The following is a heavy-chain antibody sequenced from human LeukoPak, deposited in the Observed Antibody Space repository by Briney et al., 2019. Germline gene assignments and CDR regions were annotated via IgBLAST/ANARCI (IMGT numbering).Heavy chain of an antibody. J-gene: IGHJ4*02. CDR1: GFTFSSYE. Sequence: GGSLRLSCAASGFTFSSYEMNWVRQAPGKGLGWVSYIRGSGDTIYYADSVKGRFTISRDNAKSSLYLQMTSLRAEDTALYYCARERNGVFDYWGQGTLVTVSS. CDR2: IRGSGDTI. D-gene: IGHD3-10*01. CDR3: ARERNGVFDY. V-gene: IGHV3-48*03.